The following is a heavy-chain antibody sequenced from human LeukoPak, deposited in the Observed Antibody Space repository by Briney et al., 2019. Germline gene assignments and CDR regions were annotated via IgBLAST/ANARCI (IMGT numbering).Heavy chain of an antibody. J-gene: IGHJ4*02. CDR1: GGSISSSSYY. CDR3: ARLPKYSSGWI. V-gene: IGHV4-39*07. CDR2: IYYSGST. Sequence: SETLSLTCTVSGGSISSSSYYWGWVRQPPGKGLEWIGSIYYSGSTYYNPSLKSRVTISVDTSKNQFSLKLSSVTAADTAVYYCARLPKYSSGWIWGQGTLVTVSS. D-gene: IGHD6-19*01.